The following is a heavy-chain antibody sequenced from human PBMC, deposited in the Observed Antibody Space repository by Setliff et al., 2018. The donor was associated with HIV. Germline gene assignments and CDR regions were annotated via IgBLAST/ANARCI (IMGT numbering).Heavy chain of an antibody. CDR3: ARDDGYCSGGSCYSLGDY. J-gene: IGHJ4*02. V-gene: IGHV3-48*01. CDR1: GFTFSSFS. Sequence: RLSCAASGFTFSSFSMNWVRQAPGKGLEWVSYITSSSSTIYYADSVKGRFTISRDNAKNSLYLQMNSLRAEDTAVYYCARDDGYCSGGSCYSLGDYWGQGTLVTVSS. CDR2: ITSSSSTI. D-gene: IGHD2-15*01.